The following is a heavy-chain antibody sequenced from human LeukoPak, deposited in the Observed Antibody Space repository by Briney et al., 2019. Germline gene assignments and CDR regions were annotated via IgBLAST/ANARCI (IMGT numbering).Heavy chain of an antibody. CDR3: ATDTGHGYFES. J-gene: IGHJ4*02. CDR2: IRQEGIKK. D-gene: IGHD4-17*01. V-gene: IGHV3-7*01. Sequence: GGSLRLSCAASGLIFSNYWMSWLRQAPGKGLEWVANIRQEGIKKNYVDSVEGRFTISRDNAQNSVCLQMTSLGAEDTAVYYCATDTGHGYFESWGQGTLVTVSS. CDR1: GLIFSNYW.